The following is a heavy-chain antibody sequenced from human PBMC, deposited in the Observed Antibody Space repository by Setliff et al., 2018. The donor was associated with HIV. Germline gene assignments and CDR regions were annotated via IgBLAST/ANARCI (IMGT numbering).Heavy chain of an antibody. CDR3: ARDLVIMFGGVSGDVFDI. Sequence: SETLSLTCTVSGVSINSVLYSWTWIRQLPGKGLEWIGYIYYSGNTYYNPSLKSRLTISLETSKNQFSLRLSSVTAADTAVYYCARDLVIMFGGVSGDVFDIWGQGTMVTVSS. D-gene: IGHD3-16*01. CDR1: GVSINSVLYS. J-gene: IGHJ3*02. V-gene: IGHV4-31*03. CDR2: IYYSGNT.